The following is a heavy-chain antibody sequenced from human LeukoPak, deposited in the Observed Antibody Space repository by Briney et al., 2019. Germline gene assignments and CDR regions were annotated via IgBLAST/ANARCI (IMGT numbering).Heavy chain of an antibody. D-gene: IGHD3-10*01. CDR2: IYHSGST. CDR1: GYSISSGYY. J-gene: IGHJ4*02. Sequence: PSETLSLTCTVSGYSISSGYYWGWIRQPPGKGLEWIGSIYHSGSTYYNPSLKSRVTISVDTSKNQFSLKLSSVTAADTAVYYCANTGGSGSYYNATFFSEINDYWGQGTLVTVSS. V-gene: IGHV4-38-2*02. CDR3: ANTGGSGSYYNATFFSEINDY.